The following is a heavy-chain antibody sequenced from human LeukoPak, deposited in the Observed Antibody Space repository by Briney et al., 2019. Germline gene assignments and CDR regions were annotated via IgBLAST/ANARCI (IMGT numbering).Heavy chain of an antibody. J-gene: IGHJ4*02. CDR1: GFSLTTSGVG. CDR3: AHRVFQGGYWDSGKFDY. CDR2: IFWDNDR. D-gene: IGHD2-8*02. V-gene: IGHV2-5*02. Sequence: ESGPTLVNPTQTLTLTCTFSGFSLTTSGVGVGWTRHPPGKAPGGLELIFWDNDRRYSPSLRSRLTITKDTSKNQVVLTMTNMDLVDTASYFCAHRVFQGGYWDSGKFDYWGQGAPVTVSS.